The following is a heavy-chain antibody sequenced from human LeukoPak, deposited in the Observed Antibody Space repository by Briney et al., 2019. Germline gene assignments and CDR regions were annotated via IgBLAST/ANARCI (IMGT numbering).Heavy chain of an antibody. D-gene: IGHD1-26*01. J-gene: IGHJ4*02. Sequence: PGGSLRLSCAASGFTFSSYAMSWVRQAPGKGLEWVSAISGSGGSTYYADSVKGRFTISRDNSKNTLYPQMSSLRAEDTAVYYCAKGLSGSSMGRALDYWGQGTLVTVSS. CDR3: AKGLSGSSMGRALDY. CDR1: GFTFSSYA. CDR2: ISGSGGST. V-gene: IGHV3-23*01.